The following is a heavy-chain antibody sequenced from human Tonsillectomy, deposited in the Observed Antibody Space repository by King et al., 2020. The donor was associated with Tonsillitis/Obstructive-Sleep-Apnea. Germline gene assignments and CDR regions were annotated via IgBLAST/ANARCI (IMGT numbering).Heavy chain of an antibody. CDR1: GYSFTTYW. CDR2: IYPGDSDT. CDR3: ARLEVVGELKGGVRFDP. Sequence: VQLVQSGAEVKKPGESLKISCKGSGYSFTTYWIGWVRQMPGKGLEWMGIIYPGDSDTRYSPSFQGQFTILVDKSISTVYLQWSSLKASDTAMYYCARLEVVGELKGGVRFDPWGQGTLVTVSS. J-gene: IGHJ5*02. D-gene: IGHD2-15*01. V-gene: IGHV5-51*01.